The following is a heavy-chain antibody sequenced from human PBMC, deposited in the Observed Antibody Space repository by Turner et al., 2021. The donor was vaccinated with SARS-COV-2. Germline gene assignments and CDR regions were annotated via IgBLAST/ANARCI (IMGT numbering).Heavy chain of an antibody. CDR3: ARLMDTAMDYYGTDV. CDR2: IYYSVSA. J-gene: IGHJ6*02. D-gene: IGHD5-18*01. CDR1: GGSISSSSYY. Sequence: QLQLQESRPGLVKPSATLSLPCTVSGGSISSSSYYWGWIRQPPGKGLEWSGNIYYSVSAYYIPSLKSRFTISVDPSKNQLSRKLTSVTAADTAVYYCARLMDTAMDYYGTDVLGQGTTVTVS. V-gene: IGHV4-39*01.